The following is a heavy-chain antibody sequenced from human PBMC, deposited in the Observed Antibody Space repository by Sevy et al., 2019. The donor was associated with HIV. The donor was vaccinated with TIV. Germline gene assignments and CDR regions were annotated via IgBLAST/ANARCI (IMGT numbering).Heavy chain of an antibody. D-gene: IGHD3-3*01. V-gene: IGHV1-18*01. CDR3: ARVDPYYEFGDV. CDR1: GYTLNNYG. Sequence: ASVKVSCKASGYTLNNYGISWVRQAPGQGLEWIGWITAYKDNTNYAQSFQGRVTMTTDTSTSTAYMELRSLRSDDTAVYYWARVDPYYEFGDVWGQGTTVTVSS. CDR2: ITAYKDNT. J-gene: IGHJ6*02.